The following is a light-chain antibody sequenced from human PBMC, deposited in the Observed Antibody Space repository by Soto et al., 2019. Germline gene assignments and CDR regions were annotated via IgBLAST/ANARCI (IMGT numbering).Light chain of an antibody. V-gene: IGKV3-20*01. J-gene: IGKJ1*01. CDR3: QQYGSLPRT. CDR2: GAS. Sequence: EILLTQSPGTLSLSPGERATLSCRASQSVSSSYLAWYQQKPGQAPRLLIYGASSRATGIPDRFSSSGSETDFTLTISRLEPQDFAVYYCQQYGSLPRTFGQGTKVEIK. CDR1: QSVSSSY.